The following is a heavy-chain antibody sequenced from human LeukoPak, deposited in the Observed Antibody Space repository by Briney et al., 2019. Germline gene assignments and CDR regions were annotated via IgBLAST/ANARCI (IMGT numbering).Heavy chain of an antibody. CDR1: GGSISSGYY. D-gene: IGHD3-16*02. CDR2: IYHSGST. CDR3: ASAPLRLGELSLDY. J-gene: IGHJ4*02. Sequence: SETLSLTCTVSGGSISSGYYWGWIRQPPGKGLEWIGSIYHSGSTYYNPSLKSRVTISVDTSKNQFSLKLSSVTAADTAVYYCASAPLRLGELSLDYWGQGTLVTVSS. V-gene: IGHV4-38-2*02.